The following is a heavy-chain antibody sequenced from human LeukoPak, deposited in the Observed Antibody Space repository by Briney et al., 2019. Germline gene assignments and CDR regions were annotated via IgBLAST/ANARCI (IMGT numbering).Heavy chain of an antibody. CDR3: ARERTVTTDWFDP. Sequence: PGGSLRLSCAASGFTFSGYSMNWVRQAPGKGLEWVSYISSTSSTIYYADSVKGRFTISRDNAKNSLYLQMNSLRAEDTAVYYCARERTVTTDWFDPWDQGTLVTVSS. CDR1: GFTFSGYS. D-gene: IGHD4-17*01. J-gene: IGHJ5*02. V-gene: IGHV3-48*01. CDR2: ISSTSSTI.